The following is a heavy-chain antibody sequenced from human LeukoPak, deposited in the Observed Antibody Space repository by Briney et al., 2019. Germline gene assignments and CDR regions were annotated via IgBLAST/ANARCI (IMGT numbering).Heavy chain of an antibody. CDR2: INAGNGNT. D-gene: IGHD3-10*01. CDR1: GYTFTSYA. CDR3: ATPWTAAGSGPG. Sequence: ASVKVSCKASGYTFTSYAMHWVHQAPGQGLEWMGWINAGNGNTKYSQKFQGRVTITRDTSASTAYMELSSLRSEDTAVYYCATPWTAAGSGPGWGQGTLVTVSS. V-gene: IGHV1-3*01. J-gene: IGHJ4*02.